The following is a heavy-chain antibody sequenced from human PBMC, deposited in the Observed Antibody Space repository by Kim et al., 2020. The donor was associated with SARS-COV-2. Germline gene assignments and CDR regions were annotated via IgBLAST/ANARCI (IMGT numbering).Heavy chain of an antibody. D-gene: IGHD5-18*01. J-gene: IGHJ4*02. CDR3: AKESYSYGSFFDY. CDR1: GFTFSSYG. Sequence: GGSLRLSCSASGFTFSSYGMHWVRQAPGKGLEWVAVISYDGSNKYYEDSVKGRFTISRDNSKNTLYLQMNSLRAEDTAVYYCAKESYSYGSFFDYWGRGNLVTVSS. V-gene: IGHV3-30*18. CDR2: ISYDGSNK.